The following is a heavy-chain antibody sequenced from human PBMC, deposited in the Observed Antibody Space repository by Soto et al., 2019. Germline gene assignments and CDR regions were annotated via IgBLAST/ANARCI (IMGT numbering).Heavy chain of an antibody. CDR2: ISYGGGNK. D-gene: IGHD4-17*01. CDR1: GFTFSSNA. CDR3: AKDHYGDYVIIDY. V-gene: IGHV3-30-3*01. J-gene: IGHJ4*02. Sequence: GGSLRLSCAASGFTFSSNAMHWVRQAPGKGLEWVSVISYGGGNKYYADSVKGRFTISRDNSKNTLYLQMNSLRAEDTAVYYCAKDHYGDYVIIDYWGQGTLVTVS.